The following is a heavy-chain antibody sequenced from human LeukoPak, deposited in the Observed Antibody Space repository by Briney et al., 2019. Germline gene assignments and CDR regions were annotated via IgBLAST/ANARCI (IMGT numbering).Heavy chain of an antibody. CDR2: INWSGGST. CDR1: GFTFDDYG. CDR3: AKAPRISEYFDY. J-gene: IGHJ4*02. D-gene: IGHD2-15*01. V-gene: IGHV3-20*04. Sequence: GGSLRLSCAASGFTFDDYGMSWVRQAPGKGLEWVSGINWSGGSTGYADSVQGRFTISRDNAKNSLYLQMNSLRADDTALYYCAKAPRISEYFDYWGQGTLVTVSS.